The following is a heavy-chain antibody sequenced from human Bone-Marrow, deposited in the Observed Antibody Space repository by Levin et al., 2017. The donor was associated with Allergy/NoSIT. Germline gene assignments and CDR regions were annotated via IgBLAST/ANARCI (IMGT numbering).Heavy chain of an antibody. J-gene: IGHJ4*02. D-gene: IGHD1-7*01. V-gene: IGHV3-72*01. CDR1: GFTFSDHY. CDR2: TRNKVNSYTT. Sequence: LSLTCAASGFTFSDHYMDWVRQAPGKGLEWVGRTRNKVNSYTTEYAASVKGRFTISRDDSKNSLYLQMNSLKTEDTAVYYCAALTGTTSLDYWGQGTLVTVSS. CDR3: AALTGTTSLDY.